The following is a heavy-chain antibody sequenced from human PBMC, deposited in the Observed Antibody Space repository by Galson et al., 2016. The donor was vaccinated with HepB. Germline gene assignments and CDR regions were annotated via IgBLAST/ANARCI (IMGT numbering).Heavy chain of an antibody. J-gene: IGHJ5*01. CDR3: ARELALGYCTGGSCFGF. D-gene: IGHD2-8*02. CDR2: ILYSGST. Sequence: SETLSLTCTVSGGSISSYYSSWIRQPPGKGPEWIGTILYSGSTSYNPSLKSRVTIPVDTAKNKSSLRLNSMTAADTAVYYCARELALGYCTGGSCFGFWGQGTLVTVSS. V-gene: IGHV4-59*01. CDR1: GGSISSYY.